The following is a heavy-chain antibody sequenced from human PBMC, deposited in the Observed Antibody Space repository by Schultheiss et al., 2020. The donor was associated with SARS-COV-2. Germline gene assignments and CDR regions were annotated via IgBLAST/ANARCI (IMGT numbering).Heavy chain of an antibody. J-gene: IGHJ4*02. CDR3: ARDIAVAGYFDY. CDR1: GGSISSYY. D-gene: IGHD6-19*01. CDR2: IYYSGST. Sequence: SETLSLTCTVSGGSISSYYWSWIRQPPGKGLEWIGYIYYSGSTNYNPSLKSRVTISVDTSKNQFSLKLSSVTAADTAVYYCARDIAVAGYFDYWGQGTLVTVSS. V-gene: IGHV4-59*01.